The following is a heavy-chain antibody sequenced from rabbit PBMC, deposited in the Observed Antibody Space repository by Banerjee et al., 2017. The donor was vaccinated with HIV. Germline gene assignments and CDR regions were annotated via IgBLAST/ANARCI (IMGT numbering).Heavy chain of an antibody. D-gene: IGHD6-1*01. CDR1: GLDFSGSYW. CDR3: ARTATGYGYVKL. Sequence: QSLEESGGDLVKPVASLTLTCTASGLDFSGSYWICWVRQAPGKGLEWIGCIYAGSSGGTYYASWAKGRFTISKTSSTTVTLQMTSLTAADTATYFCARTATGYGYVKLWGPGTLVTVS. V-gene: IGHV1S40*01. J-gene: IGHJ4*01. CDR2: IYAGSSGGT.